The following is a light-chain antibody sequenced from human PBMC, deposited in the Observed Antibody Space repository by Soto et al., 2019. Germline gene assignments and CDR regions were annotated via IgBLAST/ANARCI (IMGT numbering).Light chain of an antibody. Sequence: QSVLTQPPSVSATPGQRVTISCSGTYSNIGTNTVAWYQRLPGTAPKLLIYSNNERPSGVPDRFSGSKSGSSASLAISGLHSEDKAYYYWAAWDDSLNSPRMLFGGGTQLTVL. CDR3: AAWDDSLNSPRML. CDR2: SNN. CDR1: YSNIGTNT. V-gene: IGLV1-44*01. J-gene: IGLJ2*01.